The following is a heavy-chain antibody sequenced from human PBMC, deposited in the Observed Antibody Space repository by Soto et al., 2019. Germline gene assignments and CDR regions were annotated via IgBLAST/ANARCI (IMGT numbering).Heavy chain of an antibody. CDR2: IDHSGST. Sequence: QVQLQQWGAGLLKPSETLSLTCAVSGGSFSAYYWTWIRQPPGRGLEWIGEIDHSGSTNYNPSLEGRVTMSIDTAKNRFSLNVTSVTAADTAVYYCVRGLRYSGMDDWGQGTTVTVS. D-gene: IGHD2-15*01. J-gene: IGHJ6*02. CDR3: VRGLRYSGMDD. CDR1: GGSFSAYY. V-gene: IGHV4-34*01.